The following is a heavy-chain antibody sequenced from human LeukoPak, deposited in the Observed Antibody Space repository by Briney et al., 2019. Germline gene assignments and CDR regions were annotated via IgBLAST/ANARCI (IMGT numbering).Heavy chain of an antibody. CDR1: GFAFSTYG. Sequence: GGSLRLSCAASGFAFSTYGMHWVRQAPGKGLEWVAVIWYGGSNKYYADSVKGRFTISRDNSKNTLYLQMNSLRAEDTAVYYCAKPRTGTTRGNWFDPWGQGTLVTVSS. CDR2: IWYGGSNK. D-gene: IGHD1-1*01. V-gene: IGHV3-33*06. J-gene: IGHJ5*02. CDR3: AKPRTGTTRGNWFDP.